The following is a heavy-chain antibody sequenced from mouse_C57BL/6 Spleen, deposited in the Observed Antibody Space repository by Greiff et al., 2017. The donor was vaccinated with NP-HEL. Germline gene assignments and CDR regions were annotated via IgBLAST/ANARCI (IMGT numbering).Heavy chain of an antibody. Sequence: EVQGVESGPELVKPGASVKMSCKASGYTFTDYNMHWVKQSHGKSLEWIGYINPNNGGTSYNQKFKGKATLTVNKSSSTAYMELRSLTSEDSAVYYCANYYGSSYVAWFAYWGQGTLVTVSA. CDR2: INPNNGGT. CDR3: ANYYGSSYVAWFAY. D-gene: IGHD1-1*01. CDR1: GYTFTDYN. V-gene: IGHV1-22*01. J-gene: IGHJ3*01.